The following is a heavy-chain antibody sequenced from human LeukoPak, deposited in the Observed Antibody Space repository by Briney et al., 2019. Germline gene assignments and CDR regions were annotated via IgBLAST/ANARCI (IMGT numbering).Heavy chain of an antibody. D-gene: IGHD4-23*01. CDR1: GGSFSGYY. V-gene: IGHV4-34*01. CDR2: INHSGST. Sequence: SETLSLTCAVYGGSFSGYYWSWIRQPPGKGLEWIGEINHSGSTNYNPSLKSRVTISVDTSKNQFSLKLSSVTAADTAVYYCARGPTDYGGPADFDYGGRGTLVPVSS. J-gene: IGHJ4*02. CDR3: ARGPTDYGGPADFDY.